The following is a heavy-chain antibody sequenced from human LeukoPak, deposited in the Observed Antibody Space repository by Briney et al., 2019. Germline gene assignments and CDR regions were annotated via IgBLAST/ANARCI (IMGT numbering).Heavy chain of an antibody. J-gene: IGHJ4*02. Sequence: TGGSLRLSCAASGFTFSSYGMHWVRQAPGKGLEWVAVIWYDGSNKYYADSVKGRFTISRDNSKNTLYLQMNSLRAEDTAVYYCAREGDIAAAFDYWGQGTLVTVSS. CDR1: GFTFSSYG. CDR2: IWYDGSNK. CDR3: AREGDIAAAFDY. V-gene: IGHV3-33*01. D-gene: IGHD6-13*01.